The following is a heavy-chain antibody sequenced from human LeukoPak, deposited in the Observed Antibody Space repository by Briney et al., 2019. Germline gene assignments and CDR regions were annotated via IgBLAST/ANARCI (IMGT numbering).Heavy chain of an antibody. V-gene: IGHV3-30-3*01. D-gene: IGHD2-21*02. J-gene: IGHJ4*02. CDR3: ARGSVVTATCAPLVF. Sequence: GGFLRLSCAASGFTFSSYAMHWVRQAPGKGLEWVAVISYDGSNKYYADSVKGRFTISRDNSKNTLYLQMNSLRAEDTAVYYCARGSVVTATCAPLVFWGEGTVVRVPS. CDR1: GFTFSSYA. CDR2: ISYDGSNK.